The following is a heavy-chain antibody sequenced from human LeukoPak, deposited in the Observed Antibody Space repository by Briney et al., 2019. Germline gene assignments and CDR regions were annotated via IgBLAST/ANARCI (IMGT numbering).Heavy chain of an antibody. CDR3: AELGITMIGGV. CDR2: ISNSDGST. J-gene: IGHJ6*04. Sequence: GGSLRLSCAASGFTFSSYAMSWVRQAPGKGLEWVSTISNSDGSTYYADSVKGRFSISRDNAKSSLYLQMNSLRAEDTAVYYCAELGITMIGGVWGKGTTVTISS. V-gene: IGHV3-23*01. CDR1: GFTFSSYA. D-gene: IGHD3-10*02.